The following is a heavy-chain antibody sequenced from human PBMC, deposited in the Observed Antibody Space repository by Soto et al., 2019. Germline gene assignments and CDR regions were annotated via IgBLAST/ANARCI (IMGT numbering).Heavy chain of an antibody. J-gene: IGHJ4*02. Sequence: ASVKVSCKVSGYTLTELSMHWVRQAPGKGLEWMGGFDPEDGETIYAQKFQGRVTMTEDTSTDTAYMELSSLRSEDTAAYYCATVRLNYYDSSGYYRAFDYWGQGTLVTVSS. CDR1: GYTLTELS. CDR3: ATVRLNYYDSSGYYRAFDY. CDR2: FDPEDGET. V-gene: IGHV1-24*01. D-gene: IGHD3-22*01.